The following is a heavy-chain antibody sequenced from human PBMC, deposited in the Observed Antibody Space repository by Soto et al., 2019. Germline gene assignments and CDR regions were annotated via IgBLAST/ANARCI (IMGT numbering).Heavy chain of an antibody. V-gene: IGHV4-39*01. CDR2: IYYSGST. D-gene: IGHD3-10*01. Sequence: PSETLSLTCTVSGGSISSSSYYWGWIRQPPGKGLEWIGSIYYSGSTYYNPSLKSRVTISVDTSKNQFSLKLSSVTAADTAVYYCARRVRDFTFGIYYYYMDVWGKGTTVTVSS. CDR3: ARRVRDFTFGIYYYYMDV. CDR1: GGSISSSSYY. J-gene: IGHJ6*03.